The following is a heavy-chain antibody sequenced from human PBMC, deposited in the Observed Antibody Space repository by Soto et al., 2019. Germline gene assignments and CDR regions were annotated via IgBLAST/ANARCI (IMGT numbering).Heavy chain of an antibody. J-gene: IGHJ4*02. V-gene: IGHV1-2*04. CDR2: INPNSGGT. CDR3: ARDQGEGYSSSWWGY. Sequence: QVQLVQSGAEVRKPGASVKVSCKASGYTFTGYYMHWVRQAPGQGLEWMGWINPNSGGTNYAQKFQGWVTMTRDTSISTAYMELSRLRSDDTAVYYCARDQGEGYSSSWWGYWGQGTLVTVSS. CDR1: GYTFTGYY. D-gene: IGHD6-13*01.